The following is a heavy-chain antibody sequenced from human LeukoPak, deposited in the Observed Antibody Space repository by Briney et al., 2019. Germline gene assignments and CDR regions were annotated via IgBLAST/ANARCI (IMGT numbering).Heavy chain of an antibody. D-gene: IGHD6-19*01. CDR1: GGTFSSYA. V-gene: IGHV1-18*01. CDR3: ARSPPLAEAGTEDY. J-gene: IGHJ4*02. Sequence: ASVKVSCKASGGTFSSYAISWVRQAPGQGLEWMGWMNPYNDNTNYAQNLHGRVTMTTDASTSTAYMELRSLRSDDTAVYYCARSPPLAEAGTEDYWGQGTLVTVSS. CDR2: MNPYNDNT.